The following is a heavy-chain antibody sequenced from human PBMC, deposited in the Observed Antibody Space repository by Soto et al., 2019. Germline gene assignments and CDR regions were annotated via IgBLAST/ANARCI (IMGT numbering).Heavy chain of an antibody. Sequence: SETLSLTCAVYGGSFSGYYWSWIRQPPGKGLEWIGEINHSVSTNYNPSLKSRVTISVDTSKNQFSLKLSSVTAADTAVYYFARVRGGTYYYGSGSKGYMDVWGKGTTVTVSS. J-gene: IGHJ6*03. CDR1: GGSFSGYY. V-gene: IGHV4-34*01. CDR3: ARVRGGTYYYGSGSKGYMDV. D-gene: IGHD3-10*01. CDR2: INHSVST.